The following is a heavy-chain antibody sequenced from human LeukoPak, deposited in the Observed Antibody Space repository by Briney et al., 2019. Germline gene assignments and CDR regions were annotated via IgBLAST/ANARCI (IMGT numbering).Heavy chain of an antibody. Sequence: GGSLRLSCAASGFTFSNYWMYWVRQVPGKGLEWVANINQDGTEKYYVDSVKGRFTISRDYAKNSLYLQMNSLRVEDTAVYYCAKVAKYYYGPETYYFFEQWGQGTPVTASS. J-gene: IGHJ4*02. CDR3: AKVAKYYYGPETYYFFEQ. CDR2: INQDGTEK. D-gene: IGHD3-10*01. V-gene: IGHV3-7*01. CDR1: GFTFSNYW.